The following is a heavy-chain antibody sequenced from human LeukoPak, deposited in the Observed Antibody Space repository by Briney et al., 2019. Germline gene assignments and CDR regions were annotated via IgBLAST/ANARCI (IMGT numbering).Heavy chain of an antibody. Sequence: GESLKISCKGSGYSFTSYWIGWVRQMPGKGLEWMGIIYPGDSDTRYSPSFQGQVTISADKSISTAYLRWSSLKASDTAMYYCASSGYYYGSGSHMPVDYWGQGTLVTVSS. CDR2: IYPGDSDT. V-gene: IGHV5-51*01. J-gene: IGHJ4*02. CDR1: GYSFTSYW. CDR3: ASSGYYYGSGSHMPVDY. D-gene: IGHD3-10*01.